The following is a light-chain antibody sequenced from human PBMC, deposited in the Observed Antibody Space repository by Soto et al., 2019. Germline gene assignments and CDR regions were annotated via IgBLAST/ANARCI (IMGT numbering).Light chain of an antibody. CDR2: AAS. V-gene: IGKV1-9*01. CDR3: QQVESYPST. CDR1: QGISTF. Sequence: DVQMTQSPSSLSTSVGDRVTITCRASQGISTFLNWYQQKPGKAPRLLIYAASRLQSGVPARFSGSGSGTDFTLTISSLQPEDFATYFCQQVESYPSTFGGGTKVDI. J-gene: IGKJ4*01.